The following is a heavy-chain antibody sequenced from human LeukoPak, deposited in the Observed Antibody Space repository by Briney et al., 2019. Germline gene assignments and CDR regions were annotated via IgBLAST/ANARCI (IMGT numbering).Heavy chain of an antibody. D-gene: IGHD3-10*01. V-gene: IGHV5-51*01. CDR3: ARQPWFGELLLYYFDY. CDR2: IYPGDSDT. J-gene: IGHJ4*02. CDR1: GYSFTSYW. Sequence: GESLKISCKGSGYSFTSYWIGWVRQMPGKGLEWMGIIYPGDSDTRYSPSFQGQVTISADKSIRTAYLQWSSLKASDTAMYYCARQPWFGELLLYYFDYWGQGTLVTVSS.